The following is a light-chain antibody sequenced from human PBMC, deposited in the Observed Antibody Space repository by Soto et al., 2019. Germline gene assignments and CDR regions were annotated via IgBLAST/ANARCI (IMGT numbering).Light chain of an antibody. CDR2: AAS. V-gene: IGKV1-39*01. CDR3: QQSYSTPIT. Sequence: DIQMTQSPSSLSASVGDRVTITCRASQTISTYLNWYQQIPGKAPKSLIYAASNLQSGVPSRFSGSGSGTDFTLTISSLQPEDFATYYCQQSYSTPITFGQGTRVEIK. CDR1: QTISTY. J-gene: IGKJ5*01.